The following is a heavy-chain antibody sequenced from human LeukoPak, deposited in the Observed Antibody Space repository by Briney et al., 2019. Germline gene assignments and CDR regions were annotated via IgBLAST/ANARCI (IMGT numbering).Heavy chain of an antibody. CDR2: IYYSGST. CDR3: ARVSFGGVIESAFDI. D-gene: IGHD3-16*02. Sequence: SETLSLTCTVSGGSISSGGYYWSWIRQHPGKGLEWIGYIYYSGSTYYNPSLKSRVTISVDTSKNQFSLKLSSVTAADTAVYYCARVSFGGVIESAFDIWGQGTMVTVSS. J-gene: IGHJ3*02. CDR1: GGSISSGGYY. V-gene: IGHV4-31*03.